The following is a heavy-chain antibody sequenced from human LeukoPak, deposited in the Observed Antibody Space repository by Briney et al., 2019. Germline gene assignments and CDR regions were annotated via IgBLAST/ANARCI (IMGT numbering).Heavy chain of an antibody. D-gene: IGHD3-3*01. V-gene: IGHV4-4*07. CDR2: IYTSGSA. CDR3: TRDLTIFGVATYYFDY. CDR1: GGSISSYY. Sequence: QPSETLSLTCTVSGGSISSYYWSWIRQPAGKGLEWIGRIYTSGSADYNPSLKSRVTMSVDTSKNQFSLKLSSVTAADTAVYFCTRDLTIFGVATYYFDYWGQGILVTVSS. J-gene: IGHJ4*02.